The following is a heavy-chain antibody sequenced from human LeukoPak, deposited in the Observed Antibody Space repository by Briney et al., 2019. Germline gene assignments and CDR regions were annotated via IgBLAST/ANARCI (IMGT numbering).Heavy chain of an antibody. J-gene: IGHJ4*02. CDR1: GFIFSSYS. CDR3: VRGSYGPLWFGDY. V-gene: IGHV3-21*01. D-gene: IGHD3-10*01. CDR2: ISTGSSDI. Sequence: GGSLRLSCGASGFIFSSYSMKWVRQAPGKGLESVSSISTGSSDIYYVDSVKGRFTIFRDNAKNSLYLQMNSLRAEDTAVYYCVRGSYGPLWFGDYWGQGTQVTVSS.